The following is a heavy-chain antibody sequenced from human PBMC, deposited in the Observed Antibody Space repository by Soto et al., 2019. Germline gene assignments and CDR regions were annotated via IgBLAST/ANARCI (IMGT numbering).Heavy chain of an antibody. D-gene: IGHD1-26*01. CDR2: IYYSGST. CDR3: ARLFQWELILFDY. Sequence: SETLSLTCTVSGGSISSSSDYWGWIRQPPGKGLEWIGSIYYSGSTYYNPSLKSRVTISVDTSKNQFSLKLSSVTAADTAVYYCARLFQWELILFDYWGQGTLVTVSS. CDR1: GGSISSSSDY. V-gene: IGHV4-39*01. J-gene: IGHJ4*02.